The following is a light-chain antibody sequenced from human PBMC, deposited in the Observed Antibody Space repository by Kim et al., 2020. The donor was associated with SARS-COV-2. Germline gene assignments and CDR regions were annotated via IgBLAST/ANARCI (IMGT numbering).Light chain of an antibody. CDR3: QQRSNWPLT. CDR2: NAS. V-gene: IGKV3-11*01. J-gene: IGKJ4*01. CDR1: KSVSSY. Sequence: LTPGERVTLSCRASKSVSSYLAWYQQKPGQAPRLLIYNASNRATGIPARFSGSGSGTDFTLTISSLEPEDFAVYYCQQRSNWPLTFGGGTKVDIK.